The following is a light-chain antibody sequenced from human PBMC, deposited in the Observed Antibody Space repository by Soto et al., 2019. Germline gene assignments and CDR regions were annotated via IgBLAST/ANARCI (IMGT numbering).Light chain of an antibody. Sequence: DIQMTQSPSSLSASVGDRVTITCQASQDISNRLNWYQHKPGKAPKGLIYDASNLEAGVSSRFSGSGSGTDFTFTISSLQLEDFATYYCQESYSRPPWMFGQGTKVEIK. CDR3: QESYSRPPWM. CDR1: QDISNR. J-gene: IGKJ1*01. CDR2: DAS. V-gene: IGKV1-33*01.